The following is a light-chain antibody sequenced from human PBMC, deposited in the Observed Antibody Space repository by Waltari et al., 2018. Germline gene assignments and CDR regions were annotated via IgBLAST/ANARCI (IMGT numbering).Light chain of an antibody. J-gene: IGKJ4*01. CDR1: QSVSSN. CDR2: GAS. V-gene: IGKV3-15*01. CDR3: QQYNNWPPELT. Sequence: EIVLMQSPATLAVSPGERVTLSCRASQSVSSNLAWYQQKPGQAPSLLIYGASTRATGFPARFSGSGSGTEFTLTISRLQSEDFAVYYCQQYNNWPPELTFGGGTKVEIK.